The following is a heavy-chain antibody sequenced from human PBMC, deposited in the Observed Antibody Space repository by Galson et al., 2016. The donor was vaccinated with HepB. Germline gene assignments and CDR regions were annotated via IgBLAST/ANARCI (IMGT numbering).Heavy chain of an antibody. CDR2: INAGNGNT. CDR1: GYTFTTYA. V-gene: IGHV1-3*01. Sequence: SVKVSCKASGYTFTTYATHWVRQAPGQRLEWMGWINAGNGNTKYSQKFQGRVTITRDTSASTAYMELSSLRSEDTAVYYCARDSGSPNWFDPWGQGTLVTVSS. D-gene: IGHD1-26*01. CDR3: ARDSGSPNWFDP. J-gene: IGHJ5*02.